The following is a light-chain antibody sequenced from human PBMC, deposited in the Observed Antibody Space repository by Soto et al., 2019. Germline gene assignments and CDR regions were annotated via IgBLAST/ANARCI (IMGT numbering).Light chain of an antibody. CDR2: EVS. CDR3: SSYTRSSTPLV. Sequence: QSVLTQPASVSGSPGQSITISCTGTSSDVGGYNYVSWYQQHPGKAPKLMIYEVSNRPSGVSNRFSGSKSGNTASLTISGLQAEDEADYYCSSYTRSSTPLVFGTGTKVTVL. CDR1: SSDVGGYNY. V-gene: IGLV2-14*01. J-gene: IGLJ1*01.